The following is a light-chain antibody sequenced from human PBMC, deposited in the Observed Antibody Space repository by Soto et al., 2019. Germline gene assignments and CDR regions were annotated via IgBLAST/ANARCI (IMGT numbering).Light chain of an antibody. V-gene: IGKV3-15*01. CDR2: GAS. J-gene: IGKJ1*01. CDR3: LHYKDWPRWT. CDR1: QTVGNT. Sequence: EIVLTQSPATLSVSPGERATLSCRASQTVGNTLAWYQQQPGQTPRLLIYGASTTATGIPARFSGSGSGTEFTLTIDRIQSEDFAVYYCLHYKDWPRWTFGQGTKVEVK.